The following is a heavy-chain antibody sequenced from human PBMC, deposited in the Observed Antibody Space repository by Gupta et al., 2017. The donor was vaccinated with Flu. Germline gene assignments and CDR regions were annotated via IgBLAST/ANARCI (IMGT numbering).Heavy chain of an antibody. CDR1: GYPFSGHY. J-gene: IGHJ4*02. Sequence: QVQLVQSGAEVKKPGASVRVSCKASGYPFSGHYIHWVRQAPGQGLEWMGRINPNSGATNYAQQFQGRVTMTRDTSIDTAYLELSRLALDDTAVYYCARTWIQVWTPDFDFWGQGTLVTVSS. CDR2: INPNSGAT. CDR3: ARTWIQVWTPDFDF. D-gene: IGHD5-18*01. V-gene: IGHV1-2*02.